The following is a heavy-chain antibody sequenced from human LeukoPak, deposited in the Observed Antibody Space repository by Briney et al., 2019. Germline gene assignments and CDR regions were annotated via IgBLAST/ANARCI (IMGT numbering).Heavy chain of an antibody. CDR2: TRFDGSIK. J-gene: IGHJ4*02. CDR3: ARWGGTRQYSIDY. CDR1: GFIFSDYG. V-gene: IGHV3-33*01. D-gene: IGHD1-1*01. Sequence: GGSLRLSCAVSGFIFSDYGFHWVRQAPGKGLEWVAVTRFDGSIKQYADSVKGRFTISRDDSKNTLYLQMNFLKSEDTAVYYCARWGGTRQYSIDYWGQGTLVTVSS.